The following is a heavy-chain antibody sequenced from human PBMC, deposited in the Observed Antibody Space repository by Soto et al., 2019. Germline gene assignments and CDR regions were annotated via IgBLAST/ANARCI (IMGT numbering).Heavy chain of an antibody. CDR3: ARGVPDYDILTGYYDY. D-gene: IGHD3-9*01. V-gene: IGHV1-2*04. J-gene: IGHJ4*02. Sequence: ASVKVSCKASGYTFTGYYMHWVRQAPGQGLEWMGWLNPNRGGTNYAQKFQGWVTMTRYTSISTAYMELSRLRSDDTAVYYCARGVPDYDILTGYYDYWGQGTLVTVSS. CDR2: LNPNRGGT. CDR1: GYTFTGYY.